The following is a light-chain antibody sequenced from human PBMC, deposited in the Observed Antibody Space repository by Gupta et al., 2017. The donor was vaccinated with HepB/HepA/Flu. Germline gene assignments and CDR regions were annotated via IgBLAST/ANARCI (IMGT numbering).Light chain of an antibody. J-gene: IGLJ1*01. V-gene: IGLV3-19*01. CDR1: SLRSYY. Sequence: SSELTQDPAVSVALGQTGRITCQGDSLRSYYASWYQQKPGQAPVLFIYGKNNRPSRIPDRFSGSSSGNTASLTITGAQAEDEADYYCNSRDSSGNHVFGTGTKVTVL. CDR2: GKN. CDR3: NSRDSSGNHV.